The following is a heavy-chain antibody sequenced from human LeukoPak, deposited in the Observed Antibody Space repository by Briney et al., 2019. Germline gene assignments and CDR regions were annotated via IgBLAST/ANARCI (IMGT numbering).Heavy chain of an antibody. V-gene: IGHV3-23*01. CDR1: GFTFSNYW. J-gene: IGHJ6*03. CDR3: AKGKTYSGSYYGSYYYYYMDV. CDR2: ISGSGGST. Sequence: GGSLRLSCEASGFTFSNYWMSWVRQAPGKGLEWVSAISGSGGSTYYADSVKGRFTISRDNSKNTLYLQMNSLRAEDTAVYYCAKGKTYSGSYYGSYYYYYMDVWGKGTTVTVSS. D-gene: IGHD1-26*01.